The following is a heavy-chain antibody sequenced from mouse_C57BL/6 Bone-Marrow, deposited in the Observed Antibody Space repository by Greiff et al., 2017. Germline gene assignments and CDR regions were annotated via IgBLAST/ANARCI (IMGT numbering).Heavy chain of an antibody. CDR1: GYTFTNYW. CDR2: IYPGGGYT. V-gene: IGHV1-63*01. Sequence: VQLQQSGAELVRPGTSVKMSCKASGYTFTNYWIGWAKQRPGHGLEWIGDIYPGGGYTNYNEKFKGKATLTADKSSRTAYMQFSSLTSEDSAIYYCARSPPYYYGSSYGWYFDVWGTGTTVTVSS. D-gene: IGHD1-1*01. CDR3: ARSPPYYYGSSYGWYFDV. J-gene: IGHJ1*03.